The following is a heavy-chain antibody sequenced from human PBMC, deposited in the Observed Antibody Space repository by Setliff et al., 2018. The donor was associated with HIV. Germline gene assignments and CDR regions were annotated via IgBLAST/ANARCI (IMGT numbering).Heavy chain of an antibody. Sequence: SETLTLTCTVSGGSISSGSYYWNWIRQPAGKGLEWIGRIYTSGSTNYNPSLKSRVTISVDTSKNQFSLKLSSVTAADTAVYYCARDIISRVGAFDIWGQGTMVTVSS. CDR3: ARDIISRVGAFDI. V-gene: IGHV4-61*02. D-gene: IGHD3-3*02. CDR2: IYTSGST. CDR1: GGSISSGSYY. J-gene: IGHJ3*02.